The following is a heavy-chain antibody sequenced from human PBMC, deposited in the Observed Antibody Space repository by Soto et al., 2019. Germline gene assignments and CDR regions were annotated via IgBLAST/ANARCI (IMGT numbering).Heavy chain of an antibody. J-gene: IGHJ4*02. Sequence: PGESLKISCKGSGYSFTNYWINWVRQMPGKGLEWMGRIDPDDSYTNYSPSFQGHVTISVDKSISTAYLQWSSLQASDTAIYYCARLPPPTYCSGSTCSGYRGQGTLVTVSS. CDR2: IDPDDSYT. CDR1: GYSFTNYW. V-gene: IGHV5-10-1*01. CDR3: ARLPPPTYCSGSTCSGY. D-gene: IGHD2-15*01.